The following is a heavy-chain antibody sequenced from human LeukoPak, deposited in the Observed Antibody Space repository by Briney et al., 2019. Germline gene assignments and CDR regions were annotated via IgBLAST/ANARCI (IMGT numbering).Heavy chain of an antibody. Sequence: ASETLSLTCAVYGGSFSGYYWSWIRQPPGKGLEWIGEINHSGSTNYNPSLKSRVTVSVDTSKNQFSLKLSSVTAADTAVYYCARGRLRSYFQHWGQGTLVTVSS. CDR2: INHSGST. CDR1: GGSFSGYY. CDR3: ARGRLRSYFQH. V-gene: IGHV4-34*01. D-gene: IGHD4-17*01. J-gene: IGHJ1*01.